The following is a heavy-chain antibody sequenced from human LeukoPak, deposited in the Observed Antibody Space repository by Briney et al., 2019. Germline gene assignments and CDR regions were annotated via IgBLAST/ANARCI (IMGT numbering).Heavy chain of an antibody. Sequence: GGSLRLSCAASGFTFNNYAMSWVRQAPGKGLEWVSAISGSGSSTYYADSVKGRFTISRDNSKNTVYLQMNSLRAEDTAIYHCARGSLIAVAGTINWFDPWGQGTLVTVSS. CDR3: ARGSLIAVAGTINWFDP. CDR1: GFTFNNYA. J-gene: IGHJ5*02. CDR2: ISGSGSST. V-gene: IGHV3-23*01. D-gene: IGHD6-19*01.